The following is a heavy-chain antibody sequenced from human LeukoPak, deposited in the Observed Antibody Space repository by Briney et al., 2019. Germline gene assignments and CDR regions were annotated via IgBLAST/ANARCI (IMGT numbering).Heavy chain of an antibody. Sequence: SEPLSLTCTVSGGSISSSSFYWAWVRQPPGKGLEWFGTIFYSGSTYYNPSLKSRSPISVHTSKIQFSLKLSSVTAADTAVYYCARHSRSGYSDYESAFDIWGQGTMVIVSS. V-gene: IGHV4-39*01. D-gene: IGHD5-12*01. J-gene: IGHJ3*02. CDR3: ARHSRSGYSDYESAFDI. CDR1: GGSISSSSFY. CDR2: IFYSGST.